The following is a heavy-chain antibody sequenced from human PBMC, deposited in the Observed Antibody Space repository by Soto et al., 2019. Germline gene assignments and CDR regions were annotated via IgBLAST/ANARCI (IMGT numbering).Heavy chain of an antibody. D-gene: IGHD4-17*01. CDR2: ISSNSDTI. CDR3: AKDMKWGGMTTIHYFDS. Sequence: EVQLVESGGGLVQPGRSLRLSCVASGFTADDYAMHWVRQAPGKGLEWVSGISSNSDTIDYADSVKGRFTISRDNAKNSLFRQKNSLRPEDTALYYCAKDMKWGGMTTIHYFDSWGQGTLVTVSS. V-gene: IGHV3-9*02. CDR1: GFTADDYA. J-gene: IGHJ4*02.